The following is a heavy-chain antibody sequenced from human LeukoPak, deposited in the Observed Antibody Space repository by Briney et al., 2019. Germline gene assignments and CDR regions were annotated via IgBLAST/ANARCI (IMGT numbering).Heavy chain of an antibody. CDR2: IYYSGST. CDR1: GGSISSYY. Sequence: PSETLSLTCTVSGGSISSYYWSWIRQPPGKGLEWIGYIYYSGSTNYNPSLKSRVTISVDTSKNQFSLKLSSVTAADTAVYYCARAPAYCGGDCYFYWGQGTLVTVSS. D-gene: IGHD2-21*02. CDR3: ARAPAYCGGDCYFY. J-gene: IGHJ4*02. V-gene: IGHV4-59*01.